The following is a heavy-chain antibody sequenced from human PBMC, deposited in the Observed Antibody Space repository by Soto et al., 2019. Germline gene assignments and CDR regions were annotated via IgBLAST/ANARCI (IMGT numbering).Heavy chain of an antibody. D-gene: IGHD4-17*01. Sequence: QITLKESGPTLVKPTQTLTLTCTFSGFSLSTSGVGAGWIRQPPGKALEWLALIYWDDDKRYSPSLKSRLTITKDTSKNQVVLTMTNMDPVDTATYYCAHVGAPGGYGDYVDYWGQGTLVTVSS. V-gene: IGHV2-5*02. J-gene: IGHJ4*02. CDR3: AHVGAPGGYGDYVDY. CDR1: GFSLSTSGVG. CDR2: IYWDDDK.